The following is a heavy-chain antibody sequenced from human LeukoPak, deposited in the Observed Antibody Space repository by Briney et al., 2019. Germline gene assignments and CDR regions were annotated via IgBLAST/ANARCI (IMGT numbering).Heavy chain of an antibody. CDR2: IVVGSGNT. CDR3: AGPYSSGWYGVYYYYYMDV. V-gene: IGHV1-58*02. CDR1: GFTFTSSA. D-gene: IGHD6-19*01. J-gene: IGHJ6*03. Sequence: ASVKVSCKASGFTFTSSAMQWVRQARGQRLEWIGWIVVGSGNTNYAQKFQERVTITRDMSTSTAYMELSSLRSEDTAVYYCAGPYSSGWYGVYYYYYMDVWGKRTTVTVSS.